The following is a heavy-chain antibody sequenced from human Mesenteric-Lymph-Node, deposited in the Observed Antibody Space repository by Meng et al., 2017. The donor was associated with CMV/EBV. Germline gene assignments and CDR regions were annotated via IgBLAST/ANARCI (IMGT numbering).Heavy chain of an antibody. CDR2: IYGSGAGDT. J-gene: IGHJ6*02. V-gene: IGHV3-23*03. CDR3: AKDRSVIAADRYYYYGMDV. D-gene: IGHD6-13*01. CDR1: GFNFYTYD. Sequence: GESLKISCAASGFNFYTYDMTWVRQAPGKGLEWVSVIYGSGAGDTYYAESVQGRFIVSRDNSKNTLYLQMNSLRAEDTAVYYCAKDRSVIAADRYYYYGMDVWGQGTTVTVSS.